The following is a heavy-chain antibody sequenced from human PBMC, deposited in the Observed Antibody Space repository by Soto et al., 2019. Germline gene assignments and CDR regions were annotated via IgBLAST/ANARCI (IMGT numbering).Heavy chain of an antibody. J-gene: IGHJ5*01. Sequence: EVRLVESGGGLVQPGGSLRLSCVASGFTVSSNYMSWVRQAPGKGLEWVSGLYAGARTDYADSVKGRFTISRDSSQNTVYLQLNSLRAEDTAVYYCARTRVPWIQLSFGWFDSWGQGTLVTVSS. CDR1: GFTVSSNY. CDR3: ARTRVPWIQLSFGWFDS. D-gene: IGHD5-18*01. CDR2: LYAGART. V-gene: IGHV3-66*01.